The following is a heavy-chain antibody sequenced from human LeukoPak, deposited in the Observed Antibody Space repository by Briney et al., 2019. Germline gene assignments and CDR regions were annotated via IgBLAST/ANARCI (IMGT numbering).Heavy chain of an antibody. V-gene: IGHV1-69*13. CDR2: IIPIFGTA. D-gene: IGHD3-9*01. J-gene: IGHJ5*02. CDR1: GYTFTSYG. CDR3: AREVWRYFAFDP. Sequence: SVKVSCKASGYTFTSYGISWVRQAPGQGLEWMGGIIPIFGTANYAQKFQGRVTITADESTSTAYMELSSLRSEDTAVYYCAREVWRYFAFDPWGQGTLVTVSS.